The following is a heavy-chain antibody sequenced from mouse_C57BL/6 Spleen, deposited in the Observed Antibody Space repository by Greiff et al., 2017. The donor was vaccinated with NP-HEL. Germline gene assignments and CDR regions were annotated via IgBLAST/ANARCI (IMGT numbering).Heavy chain of an antibody. CDR1: GFTFSSYA. CDR2: ISSGGDYI. D-gene: IGHD1-1*01. CDR3: TSEAYYYGSSYHFDY. J-gene: IGHJ2*01. V-gene: IGHV5-9-1*02. Sequence: EVQLVESGEGLVKPGGSLKLSCAASGFTFSSYAMSWVRQTPEKRLAWVAYISSGGDYIYYADTVKGRFTISRANARNTLYLQMSILKSENTAMYYCTSEAYYYGSSYHFDYWGQGTTLTVSS.